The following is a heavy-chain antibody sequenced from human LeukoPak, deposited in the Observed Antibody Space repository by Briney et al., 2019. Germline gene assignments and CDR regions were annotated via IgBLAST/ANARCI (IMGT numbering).Heavy chain of an antibody. J-gene: IGHJ4*02. V-gene: IGHV4-59*08. CDR2: IYYSGST. CDR3: ASLRERSYYARGFDY. Sequence: SETLSLTCTVSGGSISSYYWSWIRQPPGKGLEWIGYIYYSGSTNYNSSHKSRVTISVDMSKNQFSLRLSSVTAADTAVYHCASLRERSYYARGFDYWGRGTLVTVSS. D-gene: IGHD1-26*01. CDR1: GGSISSYY.